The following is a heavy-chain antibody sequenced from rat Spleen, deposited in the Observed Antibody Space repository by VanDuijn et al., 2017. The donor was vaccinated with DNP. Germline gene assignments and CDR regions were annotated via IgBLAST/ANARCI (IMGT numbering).Heavy chain of an antibody. CDR2: ISYSGST. CDR1: GYSITSNY. Sequence: EVQLQESGPGLVKPSQSLSLTCSVTGYSITSNYWGWIRQFPGNKMEYIGHISYSGSTNYNPSLKSRISITRDTSKNQFFLQVNSLTPEDTATYYCARWTLYFDYWGKGVMVTVSS. J-gene: IGHJ2*01. CDR3: ARWTLYFDY. V-gene: IGHV3-1*01.